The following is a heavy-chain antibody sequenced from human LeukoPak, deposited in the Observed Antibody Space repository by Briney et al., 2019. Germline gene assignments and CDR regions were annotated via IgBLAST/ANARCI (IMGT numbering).Heavy chain of an antibody. J-gene: IGHJ4*02. Sequence: GGSLRLSCAASGFTFSICAMSWVRQAPGKGLEWVSAISSRGDYTNYADSVKGRFTISRDNSKNTLCIQMNSLRAEDTAIYYCAKVATSMVLDYLDYWGQGTLVTVSS. CDR2: ISSRGDYT. CDR3: AKVATSMVLDYLDY. V-gene: IGHV3-23*01. CDR1: GFTFSICA. D-gene: IGHD4/OR15-4a*01.